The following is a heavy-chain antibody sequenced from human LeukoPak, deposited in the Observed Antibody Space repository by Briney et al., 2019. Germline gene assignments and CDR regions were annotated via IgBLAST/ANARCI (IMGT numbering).Heavy chain of an antibody. J-gene: IGHJ4*02. CDR2: MNPNSGNT. D-gene: IGHD3-3*01. CDR1: GGTFSSYA. CDR3: ARGRTLRFLEWLLTF. Sequence: ASVKVSCKASGGTFSSYAISWVRQAPGQGLEWMGWMNPNSGNTGYAQKFQGRVTMTRNTSISTAYMELSSLRSEDTAVYYCARGRTLRFLEWLLTFWGQGTLVTVSS. V-gene: IGHV1-8*02.